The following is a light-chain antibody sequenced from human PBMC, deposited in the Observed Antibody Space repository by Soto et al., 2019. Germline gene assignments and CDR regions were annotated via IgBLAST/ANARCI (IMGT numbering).Light chain of an antibody. J-gene: IGKJ2*01. Sequence: IVLTQSPGTLSLSPGERATLSCRASRSVSSNYLAWYQQKPGQAPRLLIYGASSRATGIPDRFSGSGSGTDFILTISRLEPKDFAVYYCQQYSTSPYTFGEGTKLDIK. CDR2: GAS. CDR1: RSVSSNY. CDR3: QQYSTSPYT. V-gene: IGKV3-20*01.